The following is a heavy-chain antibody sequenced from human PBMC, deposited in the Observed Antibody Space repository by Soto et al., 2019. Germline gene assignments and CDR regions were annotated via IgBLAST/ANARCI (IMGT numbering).Heavy chain of an antibody. V-gene: IGHV3-30*18. D-gene: IGHD7-27*01. CDR1: GFTFRTHG. CDR3: AKDYNGGYCWYFDL. Sequence: QVQLVESGGGVVQPGRSLRLSCAASGFTFRTHGMNWVRQAPGKGLEWVAVISYDGSDKHYGDSVKGRFTISRDNFKNTLYLQMNSLRAEDTAVYYCAKDYNGGYCWYFDLWGRGTLVIVSS. J-gene: IGHJ2*01. CDR2: ISYDGSDK.